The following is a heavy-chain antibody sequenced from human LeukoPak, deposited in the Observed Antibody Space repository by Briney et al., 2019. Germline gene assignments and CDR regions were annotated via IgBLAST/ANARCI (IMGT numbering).Heavy chain of an antibody. V-gene: IGHV3-48*03. CDR2: ISTSRTTI. J-gene: IGHJ4*02. CDR3: ARDRGSYYTCFDY. Sequence: PGGSLRLSCAASGFTFSSYEMKWVRQAPGKGVEWVSYISTSRTTIYYSHSVQGPFTISIDNAKNSLYLQMNSLRAEDTAVYYCARDRGSYYTCFDYWGQGTLVTVSS. D-gene: IGHD3-10*01. CDR1: GFTFSSYE.